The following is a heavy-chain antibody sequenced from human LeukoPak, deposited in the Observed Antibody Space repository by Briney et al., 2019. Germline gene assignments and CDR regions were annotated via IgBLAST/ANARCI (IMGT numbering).Heavy chain of an antibody. CDR2: LYSGGSI. CDR1: GLIVSSNY. D-gene: IGHD1-26*01. CDR3: ATNMEGPTNY. J-gene: IGHJ4*02. Sequence: PGGSLRLSCAASGLIVSSNYMSWVRQAPGKGLEWVTALYSGGSIYYADSVKGRFTISRDNSKNTLYLQMNSLRAEDTAVYYCATNMEGPTNYWGRGTLVTVSS. V-gene: IGHV3-53*01.